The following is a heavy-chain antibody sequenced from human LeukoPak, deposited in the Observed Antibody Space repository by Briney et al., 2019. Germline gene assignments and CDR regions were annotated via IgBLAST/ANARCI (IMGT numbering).Heavy chain of an antibody. CDR1: GYSFTSHW. CDR3: ARQLWHPDN. J-gene: IGHJ4*02. Sequence: GESLKISCKGSGYSFTSHWINWVRQMPGKGLEWMGRIDPSDSYTTYNPSVQGHVTISVDKSISTAYLQWSSLKASDNAMYYGARQLWHPDNWGQGTLVTVSS. V-gene: IGHV5-10-1*01. CDR2: IDPSDSYT. D-gene: IGHD3-16*01.